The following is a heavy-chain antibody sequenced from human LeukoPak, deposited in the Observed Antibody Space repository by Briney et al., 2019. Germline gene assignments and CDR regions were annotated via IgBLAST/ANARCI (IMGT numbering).Heavy chain of an antibody. D-gene: IGHD3-22*01. CDR1: GGSISSGGYY. CDR3: ARESTSYYPDAFDF. CDR2: IYYSGST. V-gene: IGHV4-31*03. J-gene: IGHJ3*01. Sequence: SQTLSLTCTVSGGSISSGGYYWSSIPQHPGKGLEWIGYIYYSGSTSHNPSLQSRVTISVDTSKHQFSLKLSSVTAADTAVYYCARESTSYYPDAFDFWGQGTMVTVSS.